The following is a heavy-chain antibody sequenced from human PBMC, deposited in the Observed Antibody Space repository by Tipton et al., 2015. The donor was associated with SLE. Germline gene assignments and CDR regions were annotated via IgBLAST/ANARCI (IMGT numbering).Heavy chain of an antibody. CDR3: TRVGDGYLVRFDY. Sequence: SLRLSCTGSGFTFGDYAMSWVRQAPGKGLEWVGFIRSKTYGGKTEYAVSVKGRFTISRDDSKSIAYLQMNSLKTEDTAMYYCTRVGDGYLVRFDYWGQGTLVTVSS. CDR1: GFTFGDYA. J-gene: IGHJ4*02. CDR2: IRSKTYGGKT. D-gene: IGHD5-24*01. V-gene: IGHV3-49*04.